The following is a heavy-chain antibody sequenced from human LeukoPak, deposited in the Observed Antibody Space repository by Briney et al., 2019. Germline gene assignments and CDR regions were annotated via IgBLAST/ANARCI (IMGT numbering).Heavy chain of an antibody. CDR2: ISYDGSNK. Sequence: GRSLRLSCAASGFTFSSYAMHWVRQAPGKGLEWVAVISYDGSNKYYADSVKGRFTISRDNSKNTLYLQMNSLRDEDTDVYYCARKPLLGDYGTYYWGQGTLFTVSS. CDR3: ARKPLLGDYGTYY. D-gene: IGHD4-17*01. J-gene: IGHJ4*02. V-gene: IGHV3-30-3*01. CDR1: GFTFSSYA.